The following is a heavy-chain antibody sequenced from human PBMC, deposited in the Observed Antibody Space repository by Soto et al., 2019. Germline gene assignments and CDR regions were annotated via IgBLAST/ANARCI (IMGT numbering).Heavy chain of an antibody. CDR3: ARGGTVVTDAFDI. Sequence: ASVKVSCKASGGTFSSYTISWVRQAPGQGLEWMGRIIPILGIANYAQKFQGRVTITADKSTSTAYMELSSLRSEDTAVYYCARGGTVVTDAFDIWGQGTMVTVSS. D-gene: IGHD2-15*01. CDR1: GGTFSSYT. V-gene: IGHV1-69*02. CDR2: IIPILGIA. J-gene: IGHJ3*02.